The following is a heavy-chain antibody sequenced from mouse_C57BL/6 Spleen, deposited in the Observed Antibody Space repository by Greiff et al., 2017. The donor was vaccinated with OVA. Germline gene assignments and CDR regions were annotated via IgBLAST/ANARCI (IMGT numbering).Heavy chain of an antibody. J-gene: IGHJ2*01. CDR1: GYTFTDYY. CDR2: INPYNGGT. V-gene: IGHV1-19*01. D-gene: IGHD4-1*01. CDR3: ARKNWDGGFDY. Sequence: EVQLQQSGPVLVKPGASVKMSCKASGYTFTDYYMNWVKQSHGKSLEWIGVINPYNGGTSYNQKFKGKATLTVDKSSSTAYMELNSLTSEDSAVYYCARKNWDGGFDYWGQGTTLTVSS.